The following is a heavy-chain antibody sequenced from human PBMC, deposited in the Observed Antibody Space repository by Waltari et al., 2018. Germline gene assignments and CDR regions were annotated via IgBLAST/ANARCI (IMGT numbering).Heavy chain of an antibody. CDR1: GGSISSPY. D-gene: IGHD2-21*01. Sequence: QVQLQESGPGLVKPSETLSLTCTVSGGSISSPYWSWIRQPPGKGLEWIGYIYYSGSTNYNPSLKSRVTISVDTSKNQFSLKLSSVTAADTAVYYCARGGGVRVAGLDYWGQGTLVTVSS. CDR2: IYYSGST. V-gene: IGHV4-59*11. CDR3: ARGGGVRVAGLDY. J-gene: IGHJ4*02.